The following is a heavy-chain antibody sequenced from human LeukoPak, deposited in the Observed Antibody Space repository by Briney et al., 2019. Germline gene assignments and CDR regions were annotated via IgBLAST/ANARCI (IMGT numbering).Heavy chain of an antibody. D-gene: IGHD2-21*02. CDR2: ISYDGSNK. V-gene: IGHV3-30-3*01. Sequence: PGRSLRLSCAASGFTFSSYAMHWVRQAPGKGLEWVAVISYDGSNKYYADSVKGRFTISRDNSKNTLYLQMNSLRAEDTAVYCCARGDIVVVTAMLDYWGQGTLVTVSS. CDR1: GFTFSSYA. CDR3: ARGDIVVVTAMLDY. J-gene: IGHJ4*02.